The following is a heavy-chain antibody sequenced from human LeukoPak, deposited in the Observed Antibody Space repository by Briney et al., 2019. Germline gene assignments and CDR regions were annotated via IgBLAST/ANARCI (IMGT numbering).Heavy chain of an antibody. D-gene: IGHD3-10*01. J-gene: IGHJ4*02. V-gene: IGHV1-24*01. CDR3: ARVMVRGVIIRRKYYFNY. Sequence: ASVKVSCRASGYTFTGYYMHWVRQAPGQGLEWMGGFDPEDGETIYAQKFQGRVTMTEDTSTDTAYMELRSLRSDDTAVYYCARVMVRGVIIRRKYYFNYWGQGTLVTVSS. CDR2: FDPEDGET. CDR1: GYTFTGYY.